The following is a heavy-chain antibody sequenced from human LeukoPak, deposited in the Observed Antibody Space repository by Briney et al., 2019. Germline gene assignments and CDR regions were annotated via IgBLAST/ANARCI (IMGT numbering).Heavy chain of an antibody. Sequence: SETLSLTCTVSGGSISSYYWSWIRQPPGKGLEWIGYIYYSGSTNYNLSLKSRVTISVDTSKNQFSLKLSSVTAADTAVYYCASLNSGTYQRRDFDYWGQGTLVTVSS. J-gene: IGHJ4*02. V-gene: IGHV4-59*08. CDR3: ASLNSGTYQRRDFDY. CDR1: GGSISSYY. D-gene: IGHD1-26*01. CDR2: IYYSGST.